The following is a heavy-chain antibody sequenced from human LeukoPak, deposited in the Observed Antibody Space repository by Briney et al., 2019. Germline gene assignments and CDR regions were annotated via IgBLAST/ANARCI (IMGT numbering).Heavy chain of an antibody. V-gene: IGHV3-23*01. CDR2: ISGSGGST. D-gene: IGHD3-10*01. CDR1: GFTFSRYW. CDR3: AKGEADYYGSGSYPD. J-gene: IGHJ4*02. Sequence: GGSLRLSCAASGFTFSRYWMSWVRQAPGKGLEWVSAISGSGGSTYYADSVKGRFTISRDNSRNTLYLQMNSLRAEDTAVYYCAKGEADYYGSGSYPDWGQGTLVTVSS.